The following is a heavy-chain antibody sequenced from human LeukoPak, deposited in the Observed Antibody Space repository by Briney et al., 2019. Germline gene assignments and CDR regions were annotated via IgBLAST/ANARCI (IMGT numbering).Heavy chain of an antibody. CDR3: ARALHRTTDPLDAFDI. CDR1: GFTFSSYW. V-gene: IGHV3-7*04. D-gene: IGHD4-11*01. CDR2: KKQDGSEK. Sequence: PGGSLRLSCAASGFTFSSYWMSWVRQAPGKGLEWVANKKQDGSEKYYVDSVKGRFTISRDNAKNSLYLQMNSLRAEDTAVYYCARALHRTTDPLDAFDIWGQGTMVTVSS. J-gene: IGHJ3*02.